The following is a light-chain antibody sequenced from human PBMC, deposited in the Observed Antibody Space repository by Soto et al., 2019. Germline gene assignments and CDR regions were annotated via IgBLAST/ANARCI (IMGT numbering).Light chain of an antibody. Sequence: DIQMTQSPSTLSASVGDRITITCRASQSVSRRLAWFQQKPGKAPKLLIYDASSLESGVPSRFSGRGSGTEFTITISSLQPHDCATYYCHTYNSYSLHTFGQGTKLKIK. CDR1: QSVSRR. V-gene: IGKV1-5*01. CDR2: DAS. J-gene: IGKJ2*01. CDR3: HTYNSYSLHT.